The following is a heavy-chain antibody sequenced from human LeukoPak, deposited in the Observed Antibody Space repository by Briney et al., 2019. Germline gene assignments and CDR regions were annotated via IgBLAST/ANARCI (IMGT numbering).Heavy chain of an antibody. CDR3: ATVPALSRDFWSGYEY. J-gene: IGHJ4*02. Sequence: ASVKVSCKVSGYTLTELSMHWVRQAPGKGLEWMGGFDPEDGETIYAQKFQGRVTMTEDTSTDTAYMELSSLRSEDTAVYYCATVPALSRDFWSGYEYWGQGTLVTVSS. V-gene: IGHV1-24*01. CDR2: FDPEDGET. CDR1: GYTLTELS. D-gene: IGHD3-3*01.